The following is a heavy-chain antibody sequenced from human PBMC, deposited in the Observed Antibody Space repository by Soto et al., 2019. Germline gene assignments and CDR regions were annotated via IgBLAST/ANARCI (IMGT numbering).Heavy chain of an antibody. V-gene: IGHV1-69*13. CDR3: ARLSRKQVPNYYYYGMDV. D-gene: IGHD6-13*01. J-gene: IGHJ6*02. Sequence: SVKVSCKASGGTFSSYAISWVRQAPGQGLEWMGGIIPIFGTANYAQKFQGRVTITADESTSTAYMELSSLRSEDTAVYYCARLSRKQVPNYYYYGMDVWGQGTTVTVSS. CDR1: GGTFSSYA. CDR2: IIPIFGTA.